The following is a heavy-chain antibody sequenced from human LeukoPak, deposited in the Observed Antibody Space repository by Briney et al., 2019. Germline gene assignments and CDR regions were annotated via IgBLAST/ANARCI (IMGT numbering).Heavy chain of an antibody. Sequence: SETLSLTCTVSGGSITSNNYYWGWIRQPPGKGLEWIGSMHYSGTTYYIPSLKSRVTISVDTSKNEFSLKLSSVTAADTAVYYCATWTITTDFDYWGQGTLVTVSS. CDR3: ATWTITTDFDY. V-gene: IGHV4-39*01. CDR1: GGSITSNNYY. CDR2: MHYSGTT. D-gene: IGHD4-11*01. J-gene: IGHJ4*02.